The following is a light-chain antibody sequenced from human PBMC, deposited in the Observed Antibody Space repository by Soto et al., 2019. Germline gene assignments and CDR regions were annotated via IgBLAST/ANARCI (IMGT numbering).Light chain of an antibody. Sequence: EIVMTQSPDTLSVSPGERATLSCRASQSVSSNLAWYQQKPGQAPRLLIFGASTRATGIPARFSGSGSGTEFTLTISSLQSEDVAVYHWQQYNNWPYTFGQGTTLEIK. V-gene: IGKV3-15*01. CDR3: QQYNNWPYT. J-gene: IGKJ2*01. CDR2: GAS. CDR1: QSVSSN.